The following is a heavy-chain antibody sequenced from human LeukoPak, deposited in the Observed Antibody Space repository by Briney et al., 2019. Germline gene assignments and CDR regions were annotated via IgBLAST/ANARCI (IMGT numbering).Heavy chain of an antibody. CDR2: IYYSGST. CDR3: ARLISGYSYQNDAFDI. J-gene: IGHJ3*02. Sequence: PSETLSLTCTVSGGSISSYYWSWIRQPPGKGLEWIGYIYYSGSTNYNPSLKSRVTISVDTSKNQFSLKLSSVTAADTAVYYCARLISGYSYQNDAFDIWGQGTMVTVSS. V-gene: IGHV4-59*08. CDR1: GGSISSYY. D-gene: IGHD5-18*01.